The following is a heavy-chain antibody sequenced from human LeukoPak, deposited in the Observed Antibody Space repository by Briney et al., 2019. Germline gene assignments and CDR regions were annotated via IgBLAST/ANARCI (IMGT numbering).Heavy chain of an antibody. CDR2: IWYGGSNK. Sequence: PGGSLRLSCAASGFTFSSYGMHWVRQAPGKGLKWVAVIWYGGSNKYYADSVKGRFTISRDNSKNTLYLQMNSLRAEDTAVYYCAKDWQQLVPSGYFNYWGQGTLVTVSS. CDR3: AKDWQQLVPSGYFNY. J-gene: IGHJ4*02. D-gene: IGHD6-13*01. V-gene: IGHV3-30*02. CDR1: GFTFSSYG.